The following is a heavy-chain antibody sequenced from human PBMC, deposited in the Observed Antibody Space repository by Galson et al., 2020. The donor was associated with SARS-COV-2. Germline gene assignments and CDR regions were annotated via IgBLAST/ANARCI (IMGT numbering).Heavy chain of an antibody. CDR3: ARVRSHCNDMTCYNWFDP. CDR2: FLYSGTT. J-gene: IGHJ5*02. D-gene: IGHD2-15*01. Sequence: SETLSLNCAVSGGSISSSDYSWSWIRQPPGKGLEWIGNFLYSGTTYYNPSLKSRVTISVDTSKNQFSLKLSSVTAADTAVYYCARVRSHCNDMTCYNWFDPWGQGILVTVSS. CDR1: GGSISSSDYS. V-gene: IGHV4-30-4*07.